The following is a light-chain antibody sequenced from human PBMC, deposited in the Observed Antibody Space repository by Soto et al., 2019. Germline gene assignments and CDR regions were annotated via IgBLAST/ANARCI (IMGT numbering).Light chain of an antibody. J-gene: IGLJ1*01. CDR3: SSYKSTSTPYV. CDR1: SSDIGSYNY. V-gene: IGLV2-14*03. CDR2: DVT. Sequence: QSALTQPASVSGSPGQSITISCTGTSSDIGSYNYVSWYQQHPGKAPKLIIYDVTNRPAGISSRFSASKSGDTASLTISVRQADDEADYFCSSYKSTSTPYVFGTGTKLTVL.